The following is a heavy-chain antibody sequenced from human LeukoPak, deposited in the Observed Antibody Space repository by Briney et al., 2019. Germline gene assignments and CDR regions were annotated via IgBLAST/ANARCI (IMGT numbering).Heavy chain of an antibody. CDR1: GYTFTGYY. CDR3: ARGGLTMVRGVVYYFDY. J-gene: IGHJ4*02. CDR2: INPNSGGT. D-gene: IGHD3-10*01. Sequence: GASVKVSCKASGYTFTGYYMHWVRQAPGQGLEWMGWINPNSGGTNYAQKFQDRVTMTRDTSISTAYMELSRLRSDDTAVYYCARGGLTMVRGVVYYFDYWGQGTLVTVSS. V-gene: IGHV1-2*02.